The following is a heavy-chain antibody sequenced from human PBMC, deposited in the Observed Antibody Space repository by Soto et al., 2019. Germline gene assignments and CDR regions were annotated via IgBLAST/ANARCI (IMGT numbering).Heavy chain of an antibody. D-gene: IGHD3-16*01. J-gene: IGHJ4*02. V-gene: IGHV3-74*01. CDR3: ASRDFWGLDPFDY. CDR1: GFTFSRYL. Sequence: PGGSLRLSCAASGFTFSRYLMQWVRQVAGKGLVWVSRINSDGSTRDYADSVRGRFTISRDNAKNTLYLQMNSLRAEDTAVYYCASRDFWGLDPFDYWGQGTLVTVSS. CDR2: INSDGSTR.